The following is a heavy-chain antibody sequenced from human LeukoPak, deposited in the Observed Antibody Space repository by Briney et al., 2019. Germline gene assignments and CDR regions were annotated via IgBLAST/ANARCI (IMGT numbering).Heavy chain of an antibody. J-gene: IGHJ4*02. D-gene: IGHD3-10*01. V-gene: IGHV4-39*01. CDR2: IYYSGNT. CDR1: GDFLSSGDYY. Sequence: SETLSLTCTVSGDFLSSGDYYWGWIRRPPGKGLESIGSIYYSGNTYYNPSLKSRVSISVDTSKNQFSLKVTSVTAADTAVYYCARHVGHYYGSGTLPYYYDYWGQGTLVTVSS. CDR3: ARHVGHYYGSGTLPYYYDY.